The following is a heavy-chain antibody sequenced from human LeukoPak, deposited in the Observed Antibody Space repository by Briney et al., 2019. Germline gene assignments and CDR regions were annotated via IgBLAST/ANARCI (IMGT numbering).Heavy chain of an antibody. CDR2: INHSGST. D-gene: IGHD3-10*01. V-gene: IGHV4-34*01. CDR1: GGSFSGYY. Sequence: SSETLSLTCAVYGGSFSGYYWSWIRQPPGKGLEWIGEINHSGSTNYNPSLKSRVTISVDTSKNQFSLKLSSVTAADTAVYYCARGPLSVWFGEWAFGYWGQGTLVTVSS. CDR3: ARGPLSVWFGEWAFGY. J-gene: IGHJ4*02.